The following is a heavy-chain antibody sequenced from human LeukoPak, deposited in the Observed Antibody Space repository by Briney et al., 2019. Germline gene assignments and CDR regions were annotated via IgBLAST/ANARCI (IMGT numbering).Heavy chain of an antibody. D-gene: IGHD5-18*01. Sequence: PGGSLRLSCVASGFTFSSYGMSWVRQAPGKGLYWVSGISGSGGRTYYADSVKGRFTISSDNSKNTLYLQMNSLRAEDTAVYYCAKDRGYAFDYWGQGTLVTVSS. CDR2: ISGSGGRT. J-gene: IGHJ4*02. CDR3: AKDRGYAFDY. CDR1: GFTFSSYG. V-gene: IGHV3-23*01.